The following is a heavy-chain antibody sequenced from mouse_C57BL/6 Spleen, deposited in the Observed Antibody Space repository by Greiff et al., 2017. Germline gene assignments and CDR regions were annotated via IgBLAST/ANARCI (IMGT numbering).Heavy chain of an antibody. V-gene: IGHV1-69*01. J-gene: IGHJ4*01. D-gene: IGHD2-5*01. CDR1: GYTFTSYW. CDR3: ARWESNSYAMDY. Sequence: QVQLQQPGAALVMPGASVKLSCKASGYTFTSYWMHWVKQSPGQGLEWIGDIDPSDSYPNYNQKFKGKSTLTVDKSASTAYMQLSSLTSEDSAVYYCARWESNSYAMDYWGQGTSVTVSS. CDR2: IDPSDSYP.